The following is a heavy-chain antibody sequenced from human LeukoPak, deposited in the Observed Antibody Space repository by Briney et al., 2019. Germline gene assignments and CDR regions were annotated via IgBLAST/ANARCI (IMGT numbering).Heavy chain of an antibody. CDR1: GGTFSSYA. D-gene: IGHD4-17*01. J-gene: IGHJ4*02. Sequence: ASVKVSCKASGGTFSSYAISWVRQVPGQGLEWMGGIIPIFGTANYAQKFQGRVTITADESTSTAYMELSSLRSEDTAVYYCALSTSDYGDYVYRIWGQGTLVTVSS. V-gene: IGHV1-69*13. CDR2: IIPIFGTA. CDR3: ALSTSDYGDYVYRI.